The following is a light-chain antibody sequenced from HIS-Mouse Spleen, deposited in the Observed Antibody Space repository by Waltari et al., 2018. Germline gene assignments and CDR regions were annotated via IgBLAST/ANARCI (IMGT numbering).Light chain of an antibody. CDR1: SSHVGGYNY. Sequence: QSALTQPASVAGSPGHSITLSCPGTSSHVGGYNYVSGYQQHPGKAPKLMIYDVSNRPSGVSNRFSGSKSGNTASLTISGLQAEDEADYYCSSYTSSSTVVFGGGTKLTVL. CDR2: DVS. CDR3: SSYTSSSTVV. J-gene: IGLJ2*01. V-gene: IGLV2-14*03.